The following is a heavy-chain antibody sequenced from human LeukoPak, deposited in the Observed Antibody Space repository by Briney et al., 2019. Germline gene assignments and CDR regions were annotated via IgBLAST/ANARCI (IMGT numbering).Heavy chain of an antibody. Sequence: SETLSLTCTVSGGSISSYYWSWIRQPPGKGLEWIGYIYYSGSTNYNPSLRSRVTISVDTSKNQFSLKLSSVTAADTAVYYCARSRFIGYCSSTSCYVDWYFDLWGRGTLVTVS. D-gene: IGHD2-2*01. V-gene: IGHV4-59*01. CDR3: ARSRFIGYCSSTSCYVDWYFDL. CDR2: IYYSGST. J-gene: IGHJ2*01. CDR1: GGSISSYY.